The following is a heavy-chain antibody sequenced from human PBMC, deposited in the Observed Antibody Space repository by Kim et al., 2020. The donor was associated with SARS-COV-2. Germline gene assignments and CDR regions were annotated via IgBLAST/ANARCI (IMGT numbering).Heavy chain of an antibody. D-gene: IGHD6-13*01. CDR2: INHSGST. CDR3: ARGLSSSWHSPYYYGMDV. J-gene: IGHJ6*02. V-gene: IGHV4-34*01. CDR1: GGSFSGYY. Sequence: SETLSLTCAVYGGSFSGYYWSWIRQPPGKGLEWIGEINHSGSTNYNPSLKSRVTISVDTSKNQFSLKLSSVTAADTAVYYCARGLSSSWHSPYYYGMDVWGQGTTVTVSS.